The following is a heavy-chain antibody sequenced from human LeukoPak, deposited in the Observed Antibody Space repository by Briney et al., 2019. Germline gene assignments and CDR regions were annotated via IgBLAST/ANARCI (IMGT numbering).Heavy chain of an antibody. J-gene: IGHJ4*02. Sequence: TGGSLRLSCAASGFTFSSYAMHWVRQAPGKGLEWVAVISYDGSNKYYADSVKGRFTISRDNSKNTLYLQMNSLRAEDTAVYYCAKDPRTRYYYDSSGYLYYFDYWGQGTLVTVSS. CDR2: ISYDGSNK. CDR3: AKDPRTRYYYDSSGYLYYFDY. CDR1: GFTFSSYA. V-gene: IGHV3-30*04. D-gene: IGHD3-22*01.